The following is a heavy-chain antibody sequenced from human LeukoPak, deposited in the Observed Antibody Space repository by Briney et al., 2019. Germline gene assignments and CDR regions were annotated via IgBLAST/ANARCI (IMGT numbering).Heavy chain of an antibody. CDR2: ISYNGGST. Sequence: PGGSLRLSCAASGFTFSSYAMNWVRQAPGEGREFVSSISYNGGSTYYANSVKGRFTISRDNSKNTLYLQMGSLRAEDMAVYYCARLAGGSYSDYWGQGTLVTVSS. CDR1: GFTFSSYA. J-gene: IGHJ4*02. CDR3: ARLAGGSYSDY. V-gene: IGHV3-64*01. D-gene: IGHD1-26*01.